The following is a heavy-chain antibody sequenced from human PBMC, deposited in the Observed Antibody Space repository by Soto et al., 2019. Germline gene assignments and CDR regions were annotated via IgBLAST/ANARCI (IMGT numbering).Heavy chain of an antibody. CDR3: AKESHRGTAYAMDV. D-gene: IGHD2-21*01. CDR1: GFTFSIYG. J-gene: IGHJ6*02. CDR2: ISYDGSNQ. Sequence: QVQVVESGGGVVQPGRSLRLSCAASGFTFSIYGMHWVRQAPGKGLEWVAVISYDGSNQYYGGSVKGRFTISRDNSKNMVFLQMNSLGAEDTAVYYCAKESHRGTAYAMDVWGQGTTVTVSS. V-gene: IGHV3-30*18.